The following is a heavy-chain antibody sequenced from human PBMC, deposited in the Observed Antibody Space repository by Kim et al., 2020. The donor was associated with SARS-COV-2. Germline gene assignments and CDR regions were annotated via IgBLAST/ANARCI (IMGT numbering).Heavy chain of an antibody. CDR3: ARDSRLALGFDP. V-gene: IGHV4-31*02. D-gene: IGHD6-19*01. Sequence: DNPALKSRVTISVDTSKNQFSLKLSSVTAADTAVYYCARDSRLALGFDPWGQGTLVTVSS. J-gene: IGHJ5*02.